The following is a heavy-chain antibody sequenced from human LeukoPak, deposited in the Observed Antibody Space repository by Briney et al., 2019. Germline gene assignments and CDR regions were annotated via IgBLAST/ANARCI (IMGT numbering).Heavy chain of an antibody. Sequence: GGSVRLSCAASGVTFSTDTIYWVRHPPGKRLEWVSIIGNNGGGIHYADSVKGRFTISRDNFKNALYLQMNSLRVEDTAVYYCAIDPNWGTHSWGQGVLVTVSS. CDR1: GVTFSTDT. J-gene: IGHJ4*02. CDR2: IGNNGGGI. V-gene: IGHV3-23*01. CDR3: AIDPNWGTHS. D-gene: IGHD7-27*01.